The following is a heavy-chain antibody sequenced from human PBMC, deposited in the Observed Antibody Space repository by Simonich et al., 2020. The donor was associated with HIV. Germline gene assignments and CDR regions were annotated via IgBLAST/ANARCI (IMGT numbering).Heavy chain of an antibody. CDR2: NRGSGGST. J-gene: IGHJ4*02. V-gene: IGHV3-23*01. Sequence: EVQLLESGGGLVQPGGSLRLSCAASGFTFSSYAMSWVRQAPGEGREWLSANRGSGGSTYYAESVKGRFTISRDNSKNTLYLQMNSLRAEDTAVYYCAKDRYYNFWSGYYDYWGQGTLVTVSS. CDR1: GFTFSSYA. D-gene: IGHD3-3*01. CDR3: AKDRYYNFWSGYYDY.